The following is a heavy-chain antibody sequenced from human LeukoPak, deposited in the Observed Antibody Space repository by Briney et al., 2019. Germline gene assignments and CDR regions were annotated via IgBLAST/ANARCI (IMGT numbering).Heavy chain of an antibody. CDR2: IYHSGST. V-gene: IGHV4-59*12. D-gene: IGHD3-22*01. Sequence: SETLSLTCTVSGGSISNYYWNWIRQPPGKGLEWIGYIYHSGSTYYNPSLKSRVTISVDRSKNQFSLKLSSVTAADTAVYYCASLYDSSGSFDYWGQGTLVTVSS. CDR3: ASLYDSSGSFDY. J-gene: IGHJ4*02. CDR1: GGSISNYY.